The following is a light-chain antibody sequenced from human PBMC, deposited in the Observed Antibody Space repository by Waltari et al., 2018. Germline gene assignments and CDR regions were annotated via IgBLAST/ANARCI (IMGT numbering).Light chain of an antibody. CDR2: DVT. Sequence: SALTQPASVSGSPGQSITISCTGSSSDIGDYNYVSWYQQYPGQAPKLILFDVTDRPSGVSPRFSGSKSGNTASLTISGLQTEDEADYYCNSYTSTSTLVFGTGTKVTVL. V-gene: IGLV2-14*03. CDR1: SSDIGDYNY. CDR3: NSYTSTSTLV. J-gene: IGLJ1*01.